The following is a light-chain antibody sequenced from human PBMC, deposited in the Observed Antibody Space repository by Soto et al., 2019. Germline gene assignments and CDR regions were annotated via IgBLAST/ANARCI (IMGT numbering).Light chain of an antibody. Sequence: EIVMTQSPATLSVSPGERATLSCRASQSVSSNLAWYQQKPCQAPRLLIYGASTRATGIPARFSGSGSGTEFTLTISSLQSEDFAVYYCQQYKNWPPYTFGQGTKLEIK. CDR2: GAS. V-gene: IGKV3-15*01. CDR3: QQYKNWPPYT. J-gene: IGKJ2*01. CDR1: QSVSSN.